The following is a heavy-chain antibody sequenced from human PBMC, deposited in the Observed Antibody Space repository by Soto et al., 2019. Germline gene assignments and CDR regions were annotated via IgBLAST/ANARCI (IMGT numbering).Heavy chain of an antibody. D-gene: IGHD6-19*01. CDR3: ARSHHSSGHSFFDH. CDR1: GHRITSYH. V-gene: IGHV1-46*01. J-gene: IGHJ5*02. CDR2: INPSGGST. Sequence: PAEVSSEESGHRITSYHMQWVQQAHGQGLESMGIINPSGGSTKYAQNFLDRVTMTRDTSTSPVYMDRSSLKSEDTAVYYCARSHHSSGHSFFDHRGQGTLVTLSS.